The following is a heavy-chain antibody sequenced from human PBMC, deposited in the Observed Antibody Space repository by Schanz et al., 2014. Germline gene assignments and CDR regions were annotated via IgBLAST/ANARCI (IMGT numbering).Heavy chain of an antibody. CDR2: ISYDGSST. D-gene: IGHD3-10*01. CDR1: GFNFNTYA. CDR3: TRRMITAARGVDGGPGTA. V-gene: IGHV3-33*08. Sequence: VQLLESGGGLAQPGGCLRFACAASGFNFNTYALSWVRHAPGKGLEWVALISYDGSSTIHADSVPGRFTISRDNSKNALYLQLDSLLAEDTAVYCRTRRMITAARGVDGGPGTAWGQGIMVTVSS. J-gene: IGHJ4*03.